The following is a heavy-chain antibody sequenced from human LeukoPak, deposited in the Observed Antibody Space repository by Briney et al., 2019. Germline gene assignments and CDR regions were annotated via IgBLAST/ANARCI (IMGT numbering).Heavy chain of an antibody. CDR3: ARPDVGWFGAGIGAFDI. CDR1: GFTFSNYA. V-gene: IGHV3-23*01. J-gene: IGHJ3*02. D-gene: IGHD3-10*01. CDR2: ISGSASST. Sequence: GGSLRLSCAASGFTFSNYAMSWVRQAPGKGLEWVSAISGSASSTYYADSVKGRFTISRDNAKNSLYLQMNSLRAEDTAVYYCARPDVGWFGAGIGAFDIWGQGTMVTVSS.